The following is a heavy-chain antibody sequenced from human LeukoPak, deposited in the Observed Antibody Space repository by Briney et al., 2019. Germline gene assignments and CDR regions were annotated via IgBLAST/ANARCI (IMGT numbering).Heavy chain of an antibody. CDR1: GYTFTGYY. CDR2: INPNSGGT. Sequence: GASVKVSCKTSGYTFTGYYMSWVRQAPGQGLEWMGWINPNSGGTNYAQKFQGRVTMTRDTSISTAYTDLTRLTSDDTAVYYCARGDIYFDYWGQGTLVTVSS. J-gene: IGHJ4*02. CDR3: ARGDIYFDY. D-gene: IGHD3-9*01. V-gene: IGHV1-2*02.